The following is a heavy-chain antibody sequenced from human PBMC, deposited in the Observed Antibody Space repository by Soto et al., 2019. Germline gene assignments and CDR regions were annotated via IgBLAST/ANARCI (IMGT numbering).Heavy chain of an antibody. D-gene: IGHD3-10*01. Sequence: PGGSLRLSCAASGFTFSDYYMSWIRQAPGKGLEWVSYISSSGSTIYYADSVKGRFTISRDNAKNSLYLQMNSLRAEDTAVYYCARSMVRGVIIGYYYYMDVWGKGTTVTVSS. CDR3: ARSMVRGVIIGYYYYMDV. CDR1: GFTFSDYY. J-gene: IGHJ6*03. CDR2: ISSSGSTI. V-gene: IGHV3-11*01.